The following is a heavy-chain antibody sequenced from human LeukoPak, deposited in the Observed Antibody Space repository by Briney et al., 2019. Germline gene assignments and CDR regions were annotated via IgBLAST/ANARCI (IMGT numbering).Heavy chain of an antibody. J-gene: IGHJ4*02. CDR1: GGSISSYY. V-gene: IGHV4-4*07. Sequence: SETLSLTCTVSGGSISSYYRSWIRQPAGKGLEWIGRIYTSGSTNYNPSLKSRVTMSVDTSKNQFSLKLSSVTAADTAVYYCAREAIVVPTFDYWGQGTLVTVSS. CDR2: IYTSGST. CDR3: AREAIVVPTFDY. D-gene: IGHD2-2*01.